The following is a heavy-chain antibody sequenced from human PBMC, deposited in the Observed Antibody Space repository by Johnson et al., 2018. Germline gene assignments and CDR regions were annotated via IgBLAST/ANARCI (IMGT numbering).Heavy chain of an antibody. J-gene: IGHJ1*01. CDR1: GFTFSGYW. CDR2: ISNGGTTK. Sequence: VQLQESGGGLVQPGGSLRLSCAASGFTFSGYWMHWVRQSPGEGLVWVSRISNGGTTKNYAASGKGRFTISRDNAKNTVYLQMSSLRAEDTAVYYWATEDSGPHHWGQGTLVTVAS. CDR3: ATEDSGPHH. D-gene: IGHD6-19*01. V-gene: IGHV3-74*01.